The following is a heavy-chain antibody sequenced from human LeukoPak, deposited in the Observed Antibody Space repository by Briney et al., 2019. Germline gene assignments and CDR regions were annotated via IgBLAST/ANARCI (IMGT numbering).Heavy chain of an antibody. CDR1: GYTFTSYA. V-gene: IGHV1-69*13. CDR3: ARDSHLYGAFDI. J-gene: IGHJ3*02. D-gene: IGHD4-17*01. Sequence: LVKVSCKASGYTFTSYAISWVRQAPGQGLEWMGGIIPIFGTANYAQKFQGRVTITADESTSTAYMELSSLRSEDTAVYYCARDSHLYGAFDIWGQGTMVTVSS. CDR2: IIPIFGTA.